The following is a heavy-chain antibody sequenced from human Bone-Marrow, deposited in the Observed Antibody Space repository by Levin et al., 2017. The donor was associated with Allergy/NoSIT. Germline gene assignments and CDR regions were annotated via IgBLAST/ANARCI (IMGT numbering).Heavy chain of an antibody. D-gene: IGHD3-22*01. V-gene: IGHV3-11*01. CDR2: ISPTDTST. J-gene: IGHJ4*02. Sequence: PGGSLRLSCSVSGFIFTNFYMGWVRQAPGKGLEWLSSISPTDTSTYYADSVKGRFTISRDNDKSSLFLQMNSLRAEDTAVYYCVREGSYYDTSAYKLFDYWGLGTLVTVSS. CDR1: GFIFTNFY. CDR3: VREGSYYDTSAYKLFDY.